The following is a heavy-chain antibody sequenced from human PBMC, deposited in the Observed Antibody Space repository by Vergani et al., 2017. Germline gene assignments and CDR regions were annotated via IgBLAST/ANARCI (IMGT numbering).Heavy chain of an antibody. CDR1: GGSVSSGSYY. D-gene: IGHD3-10*01. V-gene: IGHV4-61*01. Sequence: QVQLQESGPGLVKPSETLSPTCTVSGGSVSSGSYYWSWIRQPPGKGLEWIGYIYYSGSTNDNPSLKSRVTISVDTSKNQFSLKLSSVTAADTAVYYCASSMVPLYYFDYWGQGTRVTVSS. J-gene: IGHJ4*02. CDR3: ASSMVPLYYFDY. CDR2: IYYSGST.